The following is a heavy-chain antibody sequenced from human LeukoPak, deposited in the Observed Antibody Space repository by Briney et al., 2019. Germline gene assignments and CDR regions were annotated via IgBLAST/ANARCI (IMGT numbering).Heavy chain of an antibody. CDR3: ARHRPGERRFDP. V-gene: IGHV4-59*08. D-gene: IGHD3-16*01. CDR2: INYSGST. CDR1: GSSIRNDY. J-gene: IGHJ5*02. Sequence: SETLSLTCAVSGSSIRNDYWSWIRQPPGKGLEWIAYINYSGSTNYNPSLESRVTISVDTSKNLFSLKFTSVTAADTAVYYRARHRPGERRFDPWGQGTLVTVSS.